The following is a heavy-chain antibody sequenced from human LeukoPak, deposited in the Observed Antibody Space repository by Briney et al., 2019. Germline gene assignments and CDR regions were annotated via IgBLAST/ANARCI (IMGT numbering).Heavy chain of an antibody. CDR3: ARVGPLGAAGSASDY. J-gene: IGHJ4*02. CDR1: GFTFSRYS. V-gene: IGHV3-48*02. Sequence: GGSLRLSCAASGFTFSRYSMNWVRQAPGKGLEWVAYISFSSSTIHYADSVKGRFTISRDNAKNSLDLQMNSLRDEDTTVYYCARVGPLGAAGSASDYWGQGTLVTVSS. CDR2: ISFSSSTI. D-gene: IGHD6-13*01.